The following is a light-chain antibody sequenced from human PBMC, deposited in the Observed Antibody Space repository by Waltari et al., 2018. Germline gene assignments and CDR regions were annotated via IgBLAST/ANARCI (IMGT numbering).Light chain of an antibody. J-gene: IGLJ2*01. CDR2: GND. CDR1: TLSDYY. CDR3: NSRDSSGTRVL. Sequence: SSELTQDPAVSVALGQTVRITCQGDTLSDYYPNWYQQKPGQAPLLVIYGNDNRPSGIPDRFSGSRSENTGALTITGVQAEDEADYYCNSRDSSGTRVLFGGGTKLTVL. V-gene: IGLV3-19*01.